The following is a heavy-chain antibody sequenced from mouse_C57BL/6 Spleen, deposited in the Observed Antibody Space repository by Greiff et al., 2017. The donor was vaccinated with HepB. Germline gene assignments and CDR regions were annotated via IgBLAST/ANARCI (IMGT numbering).Heavy chain of an antibody. CDR1: GYTFTDYN. CDR2: INPNNGGT. V-gene: IGHV1-22*01. Sequence: EVQLQQSGPELVKPGASVKMSCKASGYTFTDYNMHWVKQSHGKSLEWIGYINPNNGGTSYNQKFKGKATLTVNKSSSTAYMELRSLTSEDSAVYYCARGTTVVANFDYWGQGTTLTVSS. J-gene: IGHJ2*01. CDR3: ARGTTVVANFDY. D-gene: IGHD1-1*01.